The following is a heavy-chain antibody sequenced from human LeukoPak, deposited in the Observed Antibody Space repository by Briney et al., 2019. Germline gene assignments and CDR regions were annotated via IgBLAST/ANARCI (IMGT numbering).Heavy chain of an antibody. CDR1: GGSISSGGYH. Sequence: SETLSLTCTVSGGSISSGGYHWSWIRQHPGTGLEWIGYIYYSGSTYYNPSLKSRVTISVDTSKNQFSLKLSSVTAADTAVYYCARVIEWGSGWPFDYWGQGTLVTVSS. V-gene: IGHV4-31*03. CDR3: ARVIEWGSGWPFDY. D-gene: IGHD6-25*01. J-gene: IGHJ4*02. CDR2: IYYSGST.